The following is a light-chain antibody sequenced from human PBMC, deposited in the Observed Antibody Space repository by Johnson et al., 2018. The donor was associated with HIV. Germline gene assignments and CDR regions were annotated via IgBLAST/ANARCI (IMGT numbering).Light chain of an antibody. CDR1: SSNIGNNY. J-gene: IGLJ1*01. CDR3: AAWDSGLSARYV. Sequence: QSVLTQPPSVSAAPGQKVTISCSGSSSNIGNNYVSWYQQLPGTAPKLLIYDNNKRPSGISDRFSGSKSGTSATLGITGLQTGDEADYYCAAWDSGLSARYVFGPGT. V-gene: IGLV1-51*01. CDR2: DNN.